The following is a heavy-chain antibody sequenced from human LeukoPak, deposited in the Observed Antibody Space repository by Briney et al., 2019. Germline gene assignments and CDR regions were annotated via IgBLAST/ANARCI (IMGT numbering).Heavy chain of an antibody. CDR3: ARAYSVTSNWFDP. CDR2: IYHSGST. Sequence: SQTLSLTCTVSGGSISSGGYYWSWIRQPPGKGLEWIGYIYHSGSTYYNPSLKSRVTISVDTSKNQFSLKLSSVTAADTAVYYCARAYSVTSNWFDPWGQGTLVTVSS. J-gene: IGHJ5*02. CDR1: GGSISSGGYY. V-gene: IGHV4-30-2*05. D-gene: IGHD4-17*01.